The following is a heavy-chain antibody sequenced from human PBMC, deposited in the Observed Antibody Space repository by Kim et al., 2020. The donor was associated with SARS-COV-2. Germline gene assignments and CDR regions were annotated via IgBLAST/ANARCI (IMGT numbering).Heavy chain of an antibody. CDR3: ARVTTDPDCSGGSCLFDY. J-gene: IGHJ4*02. D-gene: IGHD2-15*01. Sequence: QGRVTMTRDTSTSTVYMELSSLRSEDTAVYYCARVTTDPDCSGGSCLFDYWGQGTLVTVSS. V-gene: IGHV1-46*01.